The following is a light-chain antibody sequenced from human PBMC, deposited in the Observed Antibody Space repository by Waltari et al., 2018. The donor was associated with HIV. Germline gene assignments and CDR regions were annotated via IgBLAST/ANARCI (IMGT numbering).Light chain of an antibody. V-gene: IGLV2-14*01. CDR1: SSDVGGYNF. J-gene: IGLJ3*02. CDR2: EVS. CDR3: SSYTSSTILGV. Sequence: QSALTQPPSASGSPGQSITISCTGTSSDVGGYNFVSWYQQHPGKAPKLIIYEVSNRPSGVSDRFSGSKSGNTASLIISGLQAEDEGDYYCSSYTSSTILGVFGGGTKVTVL.